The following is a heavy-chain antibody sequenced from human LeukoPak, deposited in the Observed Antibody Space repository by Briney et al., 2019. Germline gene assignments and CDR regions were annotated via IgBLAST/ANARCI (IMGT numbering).Heavy chain of an antibody. CDR3: ARDLRHYYDSSGYFS. CDR2: ISSSGSTI. Sequence: RGSLRLSRAASGFTFSDYYMSWIRQAPGKGLEWVSYISSSGSTIYYADSVKGRFTISRDNAKNSLYLQMNSLRAEDTAVYYCARDLRHYYDSSGYFSWGQGTLVTVSS. D-gene: IGHD3-22*01. CDR1: GFTFSDYY. V-gene: IGHV3-11*04. J-gene: IGHJ4*02.